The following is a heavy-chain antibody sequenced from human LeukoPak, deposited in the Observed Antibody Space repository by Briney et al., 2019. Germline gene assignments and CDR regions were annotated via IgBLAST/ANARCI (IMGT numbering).Heavy chain of an antibody. CDR3: AREPPYYDSSGYLTPIHYYYGMDV. CDR2: ISRSGGT. J-gene: IGHJ6*02. D-gene: IGHD3-22*01. CDR1: GGSLSDSS. V-gene: IGHV4-34*01. Sequence: SETLSLTCDVYGGSLSDSSWSWVRQSPGMGLEWIGDISRSGGTKYNPSLNNRVIIYADASKNQFSLRLTSVTAADTAMYFCAREPPYYDSSGYLTPIHYYYGMDVWGQGTTVTVSS.